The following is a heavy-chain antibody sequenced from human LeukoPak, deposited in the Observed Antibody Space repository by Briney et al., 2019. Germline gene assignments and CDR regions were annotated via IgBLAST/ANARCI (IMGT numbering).Heavy chain of an antibody. CDR3: ARDGGMDYYDSSGYPPSNWFDP. D-gene: IGHD3-22*01. J-gene: IGHJ5*02. V-gene: IGHV4-4*02. Sequence: PSGTLSLSCAVSGGSISSSNWWSWVRQPPGKGLEWIGEIYHSGSTNYNPSLKSRVTISVDKSKNQFSLKLSSVTAADTAVYYCARDGGMDYYDSSGYPPSNWFDPWGQGTLVTVSS. CDR1: GGSISSSNW. CDR2: IYHSGST.